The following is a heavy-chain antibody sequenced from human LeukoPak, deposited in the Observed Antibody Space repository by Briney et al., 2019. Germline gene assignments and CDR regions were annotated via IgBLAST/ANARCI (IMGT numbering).Heavy chain of an antibody. CDR1: GASISSYY. CDR2: VYYSGST. Sequence: SETLSLTCTVSGASISSYYWSWIRQPPGKGLEWIGYVYYSGSTNYNPSLMSRVTISLDTSKNQFSLKLSSVTAADTAVYYCAKVDDFWSGYYYFDLWGQGTLVTVSS. CDR3: AKVDDFWSGYYYFDL. J-gene: IGHJ4*02. D-gene: IGHD3-3*01. V-gene: IGHV4-59*01.